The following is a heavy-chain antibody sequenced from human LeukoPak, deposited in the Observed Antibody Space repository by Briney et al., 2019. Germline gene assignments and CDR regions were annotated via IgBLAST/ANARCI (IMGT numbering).Heavy chain of an antibody. D-gene: IGHD4-23*01. Sequence: GESLRLSCAASGFTVSSNYMSWVRQAPGKGLEWVSVNYSGGSTYYADSVKGRFTISGDNSKNTLYLQMNSLRAEDTAVYYCARGGDYGGNEPDFDYWGQGTLVTVSS. CDR1: GFTVSSNY. J-gene: IGHJ4*02. CDR2: NYSGGST. CDR3: ARGGDYGGNEPDFDY. V-gene: IGHV3-53*01.